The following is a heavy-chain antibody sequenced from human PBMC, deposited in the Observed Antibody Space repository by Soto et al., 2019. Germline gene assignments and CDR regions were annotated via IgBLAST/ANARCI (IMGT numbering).Heavy chain of an antibody. D-gene: IGHD6-25*01. Sequence: PGGSLRLSCAASGFTFSNFGMHWVRQAPGKGLEWVALISYDGSNKYYADSVKGRFTISRDSTKNTLSLQINSLRAEDSAVYYCAKDLHSSGWGAYNFGYWGPGTLVTVSS. V-gene: IGHV3-30*18. CDR2: ISYDGSNK. CDR3: AKDLHSSGWGAYNFGY. CDR1: GFTFSNFG. J-gene: IGHJ4*02.